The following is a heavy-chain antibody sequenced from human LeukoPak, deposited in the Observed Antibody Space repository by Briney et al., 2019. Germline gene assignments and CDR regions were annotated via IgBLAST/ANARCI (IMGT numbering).Heavy chain of an antibody. CDR1: GYTFTSYD. J-gene: IGHJ4*02. Sequence: ASVKVSCKASGYTFTSYDVDWVRQATGQGLEWMGWMNPNSGNTGYAQNFQGRIIMTSDNSISTAYLELSNLRSEDTAVYYCASELRWQPQWGQGTLVTVSS. CDR3: ASELRWQPQ. CDR2: MNPNSGNT. D-gene: IGHD4-23*01. V-gene: IGHV1-8*01.